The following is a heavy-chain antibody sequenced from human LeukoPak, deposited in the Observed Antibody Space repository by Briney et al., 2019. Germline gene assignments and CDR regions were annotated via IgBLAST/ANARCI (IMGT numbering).Heavy chain of an antibody. Sequence: GGSLRLSCAASGFTFSDYYMSWIRQAPGKGLEWVSYISSSGSTIYYADSVKGRFTISRDNAKNSLYLQMNSLRAEDTAVYYCARARTLQIEYSSSVGYFDYWGQGTLVTVSS. V-gene: IGHV3-11*01. D-gene: IGHD6-6*01. CDR2: ISSSGSTI. CDR1: GFTFSDYY. CDR3: ARARTLQIEYSSSVGYFDY. J-gene: IGHJ4*02.